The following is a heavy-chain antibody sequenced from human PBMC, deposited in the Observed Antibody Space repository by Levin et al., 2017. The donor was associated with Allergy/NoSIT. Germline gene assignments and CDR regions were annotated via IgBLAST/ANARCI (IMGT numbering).Heavy chain of an antibody. CDR3: ARETSWVGVTDY. D-gene: IGHD1-26*01. J-gene: IGHJ4*02. Sequence: SQTLSLTCIVSGDFITSRGYYWAWIRQSPGEGLEWIGNIYYSGSTYYNPSLESRVTISLDTSNNQISLKLRSLAAADTAAYYCARETSWVGVTDYWGQGTLVTVSA. CDR1: GDFITSRGYY. CDR2: IYYSGST. V-gene: IGHV4-39*07.